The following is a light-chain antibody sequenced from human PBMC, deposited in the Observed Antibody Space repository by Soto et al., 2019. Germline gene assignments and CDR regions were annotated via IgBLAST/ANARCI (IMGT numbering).Light chain of an antibody. Sequence: QSALTQPASVSGSRGQSISISCTGTNTDVGGHHYVSWYQQHPGKAPKLVIYEVSNRPSNVSARFSGSKRGNTASLTISGLQPEDDADYYCPVYGRGGTLMFGGGTKLTVL. J-gene: IGLJ3*02. CDR1: NTDVGGHHY. CDR2: EVS. CDR3: PVYGRGGTLM. V-gene: IGLV2-14*03.